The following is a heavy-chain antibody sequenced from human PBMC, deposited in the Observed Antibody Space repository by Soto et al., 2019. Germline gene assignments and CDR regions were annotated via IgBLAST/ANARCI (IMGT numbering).Heavy chain of an antibody. Sequence: PSDTLSLTCIFSGCTISSSSYNWGWIHQPPGKGMEWIGSIYYSGSTYYNPSLKSRVTISVDTSKNQFSLKLSSVTAADTAVYYCARQEGYYDSSGYYSDYWGQGTLVTVS. J-gene: IGHJ4*02. V-gene: IGHV4-39*01. CDR1: GCTISSSSYN. CDR3: ARQEGYYDSSGYYSDY. CDR2: IYYSGST. D-gene: IGHD3-22*01.